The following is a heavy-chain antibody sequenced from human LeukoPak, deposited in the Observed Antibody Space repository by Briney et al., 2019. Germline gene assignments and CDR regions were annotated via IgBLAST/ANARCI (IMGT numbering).Heavy chain of an antibody. CDR1: GFTFSSYG. V-gene: IGHV3-30*18. D-gene: IGHD3-3*01. CDR2: ISYDGSNK. J-gene: IGHJ5*02. CDR3: AKDRRLYDFWSGYSGNWFDP. Sequence: PGGSLRLSCAASGFTFSSYGMHWVRQAPGKGLEWVAVISYDGSNKYYADSVKGRFTISRDNSKNTLYLQMNSLRAEDTAVYYCAKDRRLYDFWSGYSGNWFDPWGQGTLVTVSS.